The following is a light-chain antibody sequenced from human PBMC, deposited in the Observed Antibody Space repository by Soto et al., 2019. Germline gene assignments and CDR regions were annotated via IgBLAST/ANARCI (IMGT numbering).Light chain of an antibody. J-gene: IGLJ1*01. Sequence: QSALTQPASVSGSPGQSITISCTGTSSDVGGYNYVSWYPQHPGKATKLMIYEVSNRPSGVSNRFSGSKSGNTASLTISGLQAEDEDDYYCCSYGCCNNFYVFGTGTKLTVL. CDR3: CSYGCCNNFYV. CDR2: EVS. V-gene: IGLV2-14*01. CDR1: SSDVGGYNY.